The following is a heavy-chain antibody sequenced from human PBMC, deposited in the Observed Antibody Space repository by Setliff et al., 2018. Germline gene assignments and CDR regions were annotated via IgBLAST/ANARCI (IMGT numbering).Heavy chain of an antibody. CDR1: GFTFSNYR. CDR3: ARTCSGSGCYAGLES. V-gene: IGHV3-33*08. J-gene: IGHJ4*02. CDR2: IWRDGGNK. Sequence: GGSLRLSCAASGFTFSNYRMHWVRQAPGKGLEWVAVIWRDGGNKYHADSVKGRFTISRDNSKNTLYLQMNSLRPEDTAVYYCARTCSGSGCYAGLESWGQGTPVTVSS. D-gene: IGHD2-15*01.